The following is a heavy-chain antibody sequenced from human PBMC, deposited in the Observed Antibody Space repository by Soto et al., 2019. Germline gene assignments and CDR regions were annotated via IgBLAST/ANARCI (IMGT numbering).Heavy chain of an antibody. Sequence: QVQLVGSGGGVVQPGRSLRPSCAASGFTSSNYIRHWARQAPGKGLEWVAMILHDGNNKYYADSVKGRFTISRDNSKNTLYLQMNSLRTEDTAIYYCARDDEDGSYCDLGYWGQGTLVTVSS. J-gene: IGHJ4*02. V-gene: IGHV3-30-3*01. CDR2: ILHDGNNK. CDR3: ARDDEDGSYCDLGY. CDR1: GFTSSNYI. D-gene: IGHD3-10*01.